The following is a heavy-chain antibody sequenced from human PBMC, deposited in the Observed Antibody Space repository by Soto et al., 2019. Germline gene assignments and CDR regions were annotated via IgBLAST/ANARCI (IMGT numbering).Heavy chain of an antibody. CDR3: ARAPSYYYYYYGMDV. CDR1: GGSINNSSFY. Sequence: SETLSLTCTVSGGSINNSSFYWGWVRQPPGKRLEWIGSIYYSGSAYYNPSLKSRLTISVDTSKNQFSLKLSSVTAADTAVYYCARAPSYYYYYYGMDVWGQGTTVTVSS. J-gene: IGHJ6*02. V-gene: IGHV4-39*01. CDR2: IYYSGSA.